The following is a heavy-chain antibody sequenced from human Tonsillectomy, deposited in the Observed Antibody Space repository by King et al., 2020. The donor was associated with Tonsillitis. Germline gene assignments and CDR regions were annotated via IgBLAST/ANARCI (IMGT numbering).Heavy chain of an antibody. CDR2: ISYDGSNK. D-gene: IGHD6-6*01. Sequence: HVQLVESGGGVVQPGRSLRLSCAASGFTFSTYGMHWVRQAPGKGLEWVAVISYDGSNKYYADSVKGRFTISRDNSKNTQYLQMKSLRPDDTAVYYCAKDRHYSSGMDVWGQGTTVTVSS. J-gene: IGHJ6*02. CDR1: GFTFSTYG. CDR3: AKDRHYSSGMDV. V-gene: IGHV3-30*18.